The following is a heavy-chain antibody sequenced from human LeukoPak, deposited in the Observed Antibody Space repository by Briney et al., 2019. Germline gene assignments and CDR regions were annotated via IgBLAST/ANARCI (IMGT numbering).Heavy chain of an antibody. CDR1: GYTFTGYY. Sequence: GASVKVSCKASGYTFTGYYMHWVRQAPGQGLEWMGWINPNSGGTNYAQKFQGRVTMTRDTSISTAYMELSRLRSDDTAVYYCARYPYSSGHEYFQHWGQGTLVTVSS. CDR3: ARYPYSSGHEYFQH. D-gene: IGHD6-19*01. J-gene: IGHJ1*01. CDR2: INPNSGGT. V-gene: IGHV1-2*02.